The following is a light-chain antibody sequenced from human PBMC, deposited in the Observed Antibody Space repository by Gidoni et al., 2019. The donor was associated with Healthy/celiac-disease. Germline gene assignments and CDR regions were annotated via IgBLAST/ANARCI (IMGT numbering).Light chain of an antibody. CDR1: QSVSSY. CDR2: DAS. CDR3: QQRSNWPPVT. J-gene: IGKJ4*01. Sequence: EILLTQSPATLSLSPGDRATLSCRASQSVSSYLAWYQQKPGQAPRLLIYDASNRATGIPARFSGSGSGTDFTLTISSLQPEDFAVYYCQQRSNWPPVTFGRGTKVEIK. V-gene: IGKV3-11*01.